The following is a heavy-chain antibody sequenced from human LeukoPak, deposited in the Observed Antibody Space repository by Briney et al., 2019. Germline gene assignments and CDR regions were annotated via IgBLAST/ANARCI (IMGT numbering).Heavy chain of an antibody. D-gene: IGHD3-22*01. V-gene: IGHV1-3*01. Sequence: ASVKVSCKASGYSFINFAIHWVRQAPGHRLEWMGWINAGNGKTKYSQKFQGRVTFTRDTSASTAYMYLSSLRSEDAAVYYCARDLGVVVIPTGEYFFDYWGQGTLATVSS. CDR1: GYSFINFA. CDR2: INAGNGKT. CDR3: ARDLGVVVIPTGEYFFDY. J-gene: IGHJ4*02.